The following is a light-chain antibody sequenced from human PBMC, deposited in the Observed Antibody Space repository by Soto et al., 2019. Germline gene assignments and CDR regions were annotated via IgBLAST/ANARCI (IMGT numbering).Light chain of an antibody. Sequence: DIVITQTPECLVGGPFDRATVNCKSSQSVLYSSNNKNYLAWYQQKPGQPPKLLIYWASTRESGVPDRFSGSGSGTDFTLTISSLQAQDVAVYYCQQYYSTPRTFGQGTKVDIK. CDR2: WAS. V-gene: IGKV4-1*01. CDR3: QQYYSTPRT. CDR1: QSVLYSSNNKNY. J-gene: IGKJ1*01.